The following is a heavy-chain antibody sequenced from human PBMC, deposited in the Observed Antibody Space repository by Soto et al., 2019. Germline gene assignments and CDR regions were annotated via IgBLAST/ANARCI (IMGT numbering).Heavy chain of an antibody. CDR2: SGIAGDS. V-gene: IGHV3-13*04. J-gene: IGHJ5*01. D-gene: IGHD2-21*01. Sequence: GGSLRLSCVGSGFMFSDYDIHWVRQSTGKGLEWVSGSGIAGDSSQSDSVKGRFTVSQDNARNSLFLQMNSLRVGDTAIYYCARRIIRSSSGHTWFDSWGQGILVTVSS. CDR1: GFMFSDYD. CDR3: ARRIIRSSSGHTWFDS.